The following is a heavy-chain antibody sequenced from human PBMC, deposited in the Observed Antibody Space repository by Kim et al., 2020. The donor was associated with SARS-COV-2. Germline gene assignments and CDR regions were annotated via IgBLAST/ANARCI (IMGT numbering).Heavy chain of an antibody. CDR1: GFTFSSYS. CDR3: ARGTYGYDILTGYVLGLSNYYYYCMDV. CDR2: ISSSSSYI. Sequence: GGSLRLSCAASGFTFSSYSMNWVRQAPGKGLECVSSISSSSSYIYYADSVKGRFTISRDNAKNSLYLQMNSLRAEDTAVYYCARGTYGYDILTGYVLGLSNYYYYCMDVWGQGTTVTVSS. J-gene: IGHJ6*02. D-gene: IGHD3-9*01. V-gene: IGHV3-21*01.